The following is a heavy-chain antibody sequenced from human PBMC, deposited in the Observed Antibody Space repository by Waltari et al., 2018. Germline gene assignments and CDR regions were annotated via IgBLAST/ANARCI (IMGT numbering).Heavy chain of an antibody. CDR2: VSRNNYT. CDR1: GFDGTDNS. Sequence: DVQLVESGGALIQGGGSLRLACAVCGFDGTDNSLNWVGQAPGRGLEWVAVVSRNNYTNYADSVAGRFIISRDISKNTLYLQMYSLRLEDTAVYFCARGLTDTYHYHYYMDVWGRGTTVTVSS. J-gene: IGHJ6*03. V-gene: IGHV3-53*01. D-gene: IGHD3-16*02. CDR3: ARGLTDTYHYHYYMDV.